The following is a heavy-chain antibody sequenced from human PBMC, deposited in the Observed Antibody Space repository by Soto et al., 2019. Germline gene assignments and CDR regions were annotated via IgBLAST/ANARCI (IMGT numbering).Heavy chain of an antibody. CDR1: GYTFTSYG. J-gene: IGHJ5*02. V-gene: IGHV1-3*01. D-gene: IGHD2-15*01. CDR2: INAANGDT. CDR3: VRCHVSAICIDWFDP. Sequence: ASVKVSCKASGYTFTSYGIHWVRQAPGQRLEWMGWINAANGDTKYSPKFQGRVTITRDTSASTAYMELSSLRSEDTAVYYCVRCHVSAICIDWFDPWGQGTLVTVSS.